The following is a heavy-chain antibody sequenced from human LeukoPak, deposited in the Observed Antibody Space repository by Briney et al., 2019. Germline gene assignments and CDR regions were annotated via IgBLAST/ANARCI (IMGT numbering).Heavy chain of an antibody. CDR1: GGSISSGDYY. D-gene: IGHD1-26*01. CDR3: ARVVGASYDAFDI. CDR2: IYSSGST. J-gene: IGHJ3*02. Sequence: SQTLSLTCTVSGGSISSGDYYWSWIRQPPGKGLEWIGYIYSSGSTYYTPPLKSRVTISVDTSKNQFSLKLSSVTAADTAVYYCARVVGASYDAFDIWGQGTMVTVSS. V-gene: IGHV4-30-4*01.